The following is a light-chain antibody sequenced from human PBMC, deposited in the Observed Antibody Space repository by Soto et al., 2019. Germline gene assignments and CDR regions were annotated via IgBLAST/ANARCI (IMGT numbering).Light chain of an antibody. Sequence: QSALTQPASVSGSPGQSITISCTGTSSDVGSYNLVSWYQQHPGKAPKLMIYEGSKRPSGVSNRFSGSKSGNTASLTISGLQDEDEADYYCCSSAGSSVFGNGTKVTV. V-gene: IGLV2-23*01. J-gene: IGLJ1*01. CDR1: SSDVGSYNL. CDR3: CSSAGSSV. CDR2: EGS.